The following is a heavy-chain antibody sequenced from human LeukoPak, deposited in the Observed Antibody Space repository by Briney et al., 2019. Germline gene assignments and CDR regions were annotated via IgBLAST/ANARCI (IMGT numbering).Heavy chain of an antibody. V-gene: IGHV3-23*01. CDR1: GFTFSSYA. J-gene: IGHJ6*03. D-gene: IGHD1-26*01. CDR3: AKGFSGSYYVYYYYMDV. CDR2: ISGSGGST. Sequence: PGGSLRLSCAAPGFTFSSYAMSWVRQAPGKGPKWVSAISGSGGSTYYADSVKGRFTISRDNSKNTLYLQMNSLRAEDTAVYYCAKGFSGSYYVYYYYMDVWGKGTTVTVSS.